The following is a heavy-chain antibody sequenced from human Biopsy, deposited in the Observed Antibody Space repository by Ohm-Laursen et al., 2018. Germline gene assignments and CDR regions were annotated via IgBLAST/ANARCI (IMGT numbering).Heavy chain of an antibody. Sequence: SLRLSCAATGLTFSRYSMHWVRRAPGKGLEWVSSISSSSNFIYYGDSVKGRFTISRDNAKNSLYLQMNSLRAEDTAVYYCARVLLPAAAVHYGMDVWGQGTTVTVSS. V-gene: IGHV3-21*01. J-gene: IGHJ6*02. CDR1: GLTFSRYS. CDR3: ARVLLPAAAVHYGMDV. CDR2: ISSSSNFI. D-gene: IGHD2-2*01.